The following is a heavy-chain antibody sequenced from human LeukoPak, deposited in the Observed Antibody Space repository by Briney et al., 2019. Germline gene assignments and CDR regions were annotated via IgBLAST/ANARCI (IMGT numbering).Heavy chain of an antibody. CDR1: GFSFTDSY. D-gene: IGHD4/OR15-4a*01. CDR2: ITSSGATT. CDR3: ARHPDYGDPY. V-gene: IGHV3-11*01. Sequence: GGSLRLSCSASGFSFTDSYMNWFRVSPEKGLEWIAYITSSGATTEYADSVKGRFTISRVNAKNSLYLQMNSLRPDDTAVYYCARHPDYGDPYWGQGTLVTVSS. J-gene: IGHJ4*02.